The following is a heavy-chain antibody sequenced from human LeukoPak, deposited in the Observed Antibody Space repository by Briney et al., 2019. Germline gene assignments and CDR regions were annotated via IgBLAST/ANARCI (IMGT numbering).Heavy chain of an antibody. CDR3: ARRGATYYYDSSGYYYF. Sequence: PSETLSLTCTVSGGSITSGTYYWSWIRQPPGKGLEWIGYIYYSGSTNYNPSLKSRVTISVDTSKNQFSLKLSSVTAADTAVYYCARRGATYYYDSSGYYYFWGQGTLVTVSS. V-gene: IGHV4-61*01. CDR2: IYYSGST. D-gene: IGHD3-22*01. CDR1: GGSITSGTYY. J-gene: IGHJ4*02.